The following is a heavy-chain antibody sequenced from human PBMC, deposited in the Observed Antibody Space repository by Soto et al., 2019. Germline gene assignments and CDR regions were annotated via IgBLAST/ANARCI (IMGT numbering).Heavy chain of an antibody. CDR3: ASPRGAVAGAFDI. CDR2: IIPILSIA. J-gene: IGHJ3*02. Sequence: ASVKVSCKASGGTFSSYTISWVRQAPGQGLEWMGRIIPILSIANYAQKFQGRVTITADKSTSTAYMELSSLRSEDTAVYYCASPRGAVAGAFDIWGQGTMVTVSS. D-gene: IGHD6-19*01. V-gene: IGHV1-69*02. CDR1: GGTFSSYT.